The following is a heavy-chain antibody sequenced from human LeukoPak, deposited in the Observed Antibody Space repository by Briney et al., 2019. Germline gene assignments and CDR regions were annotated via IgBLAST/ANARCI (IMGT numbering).Heavy chain of an antibody. Sequence: PGGSLRLSCAASGFTFDDYAMHWVRQAPGKGLEWVSLISGDGGSTYYADSVKGRFTISRDNAKNSLYLQMNSLRAEDTAVYYCARDRSIAAAGTGFDYWGQGTLVTVSS. D-gene: IGHD6-13*01. J-gene: IGHJ4*02. CDR3: ARDRSIAAAGTGFDY. CDR1: GFTFDDYA. CDR2: ISGDGGST. V-gene: IGHV3-43*02.